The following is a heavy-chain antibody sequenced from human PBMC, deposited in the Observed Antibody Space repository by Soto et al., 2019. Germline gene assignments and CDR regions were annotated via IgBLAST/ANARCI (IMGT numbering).Heavy chain of an antibody. V-gene: IGHV1-3*01. CDR1: GYTFTSYA. D-gene: IGHD6-6*01. CDR3: ARVPPYSSSPYNWFEP. CDR2: INAGNGNT. Sequence: ASVKVSCNASGYTFTSYARYWVRQARGQRLEWMRWINAGNGNTKYSQKFQGRVTITRDTSASTAYMELSSLRSEDTAVYYCARVPPYSSSPYNWFEPWGQGTLVTVSS. J-gene: IGHJ5*02.